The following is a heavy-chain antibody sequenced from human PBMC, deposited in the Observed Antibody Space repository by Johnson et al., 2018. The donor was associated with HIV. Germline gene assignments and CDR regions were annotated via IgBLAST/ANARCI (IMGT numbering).Heavy chain of an antibody. CDR3: ARGSRYTHDNDDVYLLQAFDI. V-gene: IGHV3-66*03. J-gene: IGHJ3*02. CDR2: IYSGGSA. Sequence: VQLVESGGGLIQPGGSLRLSCAASGFTVSSNYMSWVRQAPGKGLVWVSIIYSGGSAYYAESVKGRFTISRDNSKNTLYLQMNSLRVEDTAVYYCARGSRYTHDNDDVYLLQAFDIWGQGTLVTVSS. CDR1: GFTVSSNY. D-gene: IGHD3-16*01.